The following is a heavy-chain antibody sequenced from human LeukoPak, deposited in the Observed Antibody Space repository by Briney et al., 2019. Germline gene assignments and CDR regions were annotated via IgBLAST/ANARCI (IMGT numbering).Heavy chain of an antibody. D-gene: IGHD2-21*01. CDR2: MKPNSGNT. CDR3: ARALIFPNDDAFDI. Sequence: ASVTVSCKASGYTFTTYDINWVRQATGQGLEWMGWMKPNSGNTGYAQKFQGRVTMTRNTSISTAYMELSSLRSEDTAVYYCARALIFPNDDAFDIWGQGTMVTVSS. J-gene: IGHJ3*02. CDR1: GYTFTTYD. V-gene: IGHV1-8*01.